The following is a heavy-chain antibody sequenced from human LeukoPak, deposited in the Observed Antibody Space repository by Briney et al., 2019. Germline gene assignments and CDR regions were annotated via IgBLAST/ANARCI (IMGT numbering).Heavy chain of an antibody. Sequence: GGSLRLSCAVSGFRFSSYAMNWVRQAPGKGLEWVSAISGGGETTFYADSVKGRFTISRDNSKNTLYLQMNSLRAEDTAIYYCAKTYYDTTYFDFWGQGTLITVSS. J-gene: IGHJ4*02. V-gene: IGHV3-23*01. CDR2: ISGGGETT. CDR3: AKTYYDTTYFDF. D-gene: IGHD3-22*01. CDR1: GFRFSSYA.